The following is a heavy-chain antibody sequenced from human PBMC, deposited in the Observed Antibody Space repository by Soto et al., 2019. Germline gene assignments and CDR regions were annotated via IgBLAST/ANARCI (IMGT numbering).Heavy chain of an antibody. V-gene: IGHV1-18*01. CDR1: GYTFTSYG. CDR2: ISAYNGNT. D-gene: IGHD3-22*01. Sequence: GASVRVSCKASGYTFTSYGISWVRQAPGQGLEWMGWISAYNGNTNYAQKLQGRVTMTTDTSTSTAYMELRSLRSDDTAVYYCAREPDSHRSQVFYYWGQGTLVIVSS. CDR3: AREPDSHRSQVFYY. J-gene: IGHJ4*02.